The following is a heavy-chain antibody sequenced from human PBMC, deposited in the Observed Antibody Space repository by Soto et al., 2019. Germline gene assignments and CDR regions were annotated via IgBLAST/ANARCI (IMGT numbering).Heavy chain of an antibody. D-gene: IGHD1-26*01. CDR3: ARWISGGYSDWFDP. Sequence: QVQLVQSGAEVKKPGASVKVSCKASGYNFMRYGFTWVRQAPGHGLEWMGWINVDNGETKYPQKIQGRVTMTTDTSTRTVYMELRSLTSDDTAVYYCARWISGGYSDWFDPWGHGTLVTVSS. CDR2: INVDNGET. J-gene: IGHJ5*02. V-gene: IGHV1-18*04. CDR1: GYNFMRYG.